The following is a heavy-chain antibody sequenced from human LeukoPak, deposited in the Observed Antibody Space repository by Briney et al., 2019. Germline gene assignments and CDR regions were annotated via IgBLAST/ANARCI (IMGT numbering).Heavy chain of an antibody. D-gene: IGHD3-22*01. CDR3: ARYGTDSSGYYYYYYYMDV. CDR2: IYHSGST. CDR1: GYSISSGYY. J-gene: IGHJ6*03. V-gene: IGHV4-38-2*02. Sequence: SETLSLTCTVSGYSISSGYYWGWIRQPPGKGLGWIGSIYHSGSTYYNPSLKSRVTISVDTSKNQFSLKLSSVTAADTAVYYCARYGTDSSGYYYYYYYMDVWGKGTTVTVSS.